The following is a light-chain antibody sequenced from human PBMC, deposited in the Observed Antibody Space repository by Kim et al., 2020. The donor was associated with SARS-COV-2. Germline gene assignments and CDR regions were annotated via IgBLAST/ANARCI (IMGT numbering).Light chain of an antibody. CDR3: QQRSNWRPIT. CDR1: QSVSTY. Sequence: EIVLTQFPATLSLSPGERATLSCRASQSVSTYLAWYQQKPGQAPRLLIYDASIRATGIPARFSGSGSGTDFTLTISSLGPEDFAIYYCQQRSNWRPITFGQGTRLEIK. CDR2: DAS. J-gene: IGKJ5*01. V-gene: IGKV3-11*01.